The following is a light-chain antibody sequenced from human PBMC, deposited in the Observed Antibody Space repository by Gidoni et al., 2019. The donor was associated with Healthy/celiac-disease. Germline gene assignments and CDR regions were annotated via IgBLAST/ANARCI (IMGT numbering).Light chain of an antibody. Sequence: EIVFTQSPATLSLSPGERATLPCKASQSVSSYLAWYQHKPGQAPRLLIYDASNRATGIPAKFSGSGSGTDFTLTISGLEPEDFAVYYCQQSSNPMYQFGQGTKLEIK. V-gene: IGKV3-11*01. CDR2: DAS. J-gene: IGKJ2*01. CDR1: QSVSSY. CDR3: QQSSNPMYQ.